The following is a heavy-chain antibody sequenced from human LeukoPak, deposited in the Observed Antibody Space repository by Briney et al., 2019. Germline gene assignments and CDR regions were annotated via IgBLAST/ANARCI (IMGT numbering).Heavy chain of an antibody. D-gene: IGHD1-26*01. CDR3: ARPIVGATGFGY. V-gene: IGHV4-39*01. Sequence: SETLSLTCTVSGGSISGSSYYWGWIRQPPGKGLEWIGSIYYSGSTYYNPSLKSRVTISVDTSKNQFSLKLSSVTAADTAVYYCARPIVGATGFGYWGQGTLVTVSS. CDR2: IYYSGST. J-gene: IGHJ4*02. CDR1: GGSISGSSYY.